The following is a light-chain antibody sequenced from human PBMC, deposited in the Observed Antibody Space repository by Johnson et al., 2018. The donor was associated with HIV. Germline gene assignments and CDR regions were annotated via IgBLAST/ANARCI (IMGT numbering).Light chain of an antibody. CDR1: SSNIGNNY. Sequence: QSVLTQPPSVSAAPGQKVTISCSGSSSNIGNNYVSWYQQVPGTAPKLLIYDNNRRTSGIPDRFSGSKSGSSATLGITGLQTGDEADYYFGTWDTSLRTGFFGTGTKVTVL. CDR3: GTWDTSLRTGF. CDR2: DNN. V-gene: IGLV1-51*01. J-gene: IGLJ1*01.